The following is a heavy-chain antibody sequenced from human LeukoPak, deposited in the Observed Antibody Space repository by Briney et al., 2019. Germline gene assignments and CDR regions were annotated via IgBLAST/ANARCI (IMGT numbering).Heavy chain of an antibody. D-gene: IGHD6-19*01. CDR1: GGSISSSSYY. Sequence: SEPLSLTCTVSGGSISSSSYYWGWIRQPPGKGLEWIGSIYYSGSTYYNPSLKSRVTISVDTSKSQFSLKLSSVTAADTAVYYCARHAGYSSGWSPFDYWGQGTLVTVSS. J-gene: IGHJ4*02. CDR3: ARHAGYSSGWSPFDY. V-gene: IGHV4-39*01. CDR2: IYYSGST.